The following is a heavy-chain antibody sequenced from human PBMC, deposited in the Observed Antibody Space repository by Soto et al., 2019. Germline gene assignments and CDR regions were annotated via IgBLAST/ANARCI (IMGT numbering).Heavy chain of an antibody. CDR1: GFTFSSYW. CDR3: ARDLFDY. CDR2: INEDGSEK. J-gene: IGHJ4*02. Sequence: PGGSLRLSCSASGFTFSSYWMTWVRQAPGKGLEWVANINEDGSEKYYVDSAKGRFTISRDNAKNSLYLQMSSLRVEDTAVYYCARDLFDYWGQGTLVTSPQ. V-gene: IGHV3-7*01.